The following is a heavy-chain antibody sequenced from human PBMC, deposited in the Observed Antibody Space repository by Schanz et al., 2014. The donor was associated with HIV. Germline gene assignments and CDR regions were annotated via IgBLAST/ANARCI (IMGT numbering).Heavy chain of an antibody. Sequence: VRLLESGGGLVQRGGSLRLSCAASGFTFSTYAFHWVRQAPEKGLESVAVIPHDGSDTYYVDSVKGRFTISRDNSKNTLYLQMNSLRAEDTAIYYCARGYPFDYWGQGTLVTVSS. J-gene: IGHJ4*02. D-gene: IGHD3-16*02. CDR2: IPHDGSDT. CDR1: GFTFSTYA. V-gene: IGHV3-30*03. CDR3: ARGYPFDY.